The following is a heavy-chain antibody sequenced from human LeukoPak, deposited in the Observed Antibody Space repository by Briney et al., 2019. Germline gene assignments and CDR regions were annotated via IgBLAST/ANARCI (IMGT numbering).Heavy chain of an antibody. V-gene: IGHV4-59*12. CDR1: GGSISSYY. CDR2: IYYSGST. J-gene: IGHJ6*03. D-gene: IGHD6-13*01. CDR3: ARGLSVISSSWAYYYYYYMDV. Sequence: SETLSLTCTVSGGSISSYYWSWIRQPPGKGLEWIGYIYYSGSTNYNPSLKSRVTISVDTSKNQFSLKLSSVTAADTAVYYCARGLSVISSSWAYYYYYYMDVWGKGTTVTVSS.